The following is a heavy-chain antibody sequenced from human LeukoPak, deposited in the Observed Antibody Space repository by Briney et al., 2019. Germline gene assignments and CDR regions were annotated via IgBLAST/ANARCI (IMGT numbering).Heavy chain of an antibody. J-gene: IGHJ6*03. CDR1: GFTFSDYY. V-gene: IGHV3-11*04. CDR3: AKGSKVMGFITKYHYMDV. CDR2: ISSSGSTI. D-gene: IGHD3-22*01. Sequence: GGSLRLSCAASGFTFSDYYMSWIRQAPGKGLEWVSYISSSGSTIYYADSVRGRFTISRDNSKNTLYLQMNSLRAEDTGVYYCAKGSKVMGFITKYHYMDVWGKGTTVTISS.